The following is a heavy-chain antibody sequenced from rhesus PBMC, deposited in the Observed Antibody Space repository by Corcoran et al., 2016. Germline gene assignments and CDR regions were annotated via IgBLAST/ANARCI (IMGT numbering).Heavy chain of an antibody. CDR3: ARLAAAGSIFDY. Sequence: QVQLQESGPGLVKPSETLSLTCAVSGYSISSGYYWGWIRQPPGKGLEYIGYISGSTGSTYYNPSRRRRVTISKDPSKNQFSLKLSSVTAADTAVYYCARLAAAGSIFDYWGQGVLVTVSS. J-gene: IGHJ4*01. D-gene: IGHD6-31*01. CDR2: ISGSTGST. CDR1: GYSISSGYY. V-gene: IGHV4-99*01.